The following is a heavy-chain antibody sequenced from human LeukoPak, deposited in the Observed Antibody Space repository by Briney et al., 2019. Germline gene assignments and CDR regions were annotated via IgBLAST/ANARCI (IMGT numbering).Heavy chain of an antibody. V-gene: IGHV3-23*01. CDR3: AKGLWDYYGSGIMYYTMDV. CDR2: ISGSGSRT. D-gene: IGHD3-10*01. J-gene: IGHJ6*02. CDR1: GITFSNYI. Sequence: GGSLRLSCAASGITFSNYIMAWVRQAPGKGLEWVSTISGSGSRTYYADSVKGRFTVSRDNSKNTLYLQMNSLRAEDTAVYYCAKGLWDYYGSGIMYYTMDVWGQGTTVTVSS.